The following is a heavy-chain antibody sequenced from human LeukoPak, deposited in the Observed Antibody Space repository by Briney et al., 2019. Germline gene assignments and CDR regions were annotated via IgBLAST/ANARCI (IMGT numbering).Heavy chain of an antibody. D-gene: IGHD6-19*01. Sequence: ASVKVSCKASGYTFTSYGISWVRQAPGQGLEWMGWISAYNGNTNYAQKLQGRVTMTTDTSTSTAYMELRSLRSDDTAMYYCARGLYSSGWYSPLLGSFDYWGQGTLVTVSS. CDR2: ISAYNGNT. J-gene: IGHJ4*02. CDR3: ARGLYSSGWYSPLLGSFDY. CDR1: GYTFTSYG. V-gene: IGHV1-18*01.